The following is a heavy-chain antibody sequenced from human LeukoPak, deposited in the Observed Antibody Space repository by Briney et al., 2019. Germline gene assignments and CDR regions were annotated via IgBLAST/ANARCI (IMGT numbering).Heavy chain of an antibody. CDR1: GYTFTGYY. CDR3: AREEYSGYVFYYYYGMDV. J-gene: IGHJ6*02. CDR2: VDPEHGET. Sequence: ASVKVSCKASGYTFTGYYMHWVQQAPGKGLEYMGRVDPEHGETIYVEKFKGRVTISADTSKDTVYMQLSSLRSEDTAVYYCAREEYSGYVFYYYYGMDVWGQGTTVTVPS. V-gene: IGHV1-69-2*01. D-gene: IGHD5-12*01.